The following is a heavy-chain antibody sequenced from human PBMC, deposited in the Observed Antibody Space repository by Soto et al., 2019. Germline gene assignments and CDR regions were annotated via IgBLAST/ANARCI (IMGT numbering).Heavy chain of an antibody. CDR1: GFTFTDHY. Sequence: GGSLRLSCLASGFTFTDHYMDWVRQAPGTGLEWIARTKNKPNNYTTTYAASVEGRFTISRDDSESSLYLQMNNLKTEDTAVYYCAREIRRDYYYYYPLDVWGQGTTVTVSS. J-gene: IGHJ6*02. CDR3: AREIRRDYYYYYPLDV. V-gene: IGHV3-72*01. CDR2: TKNKPNNYTT.